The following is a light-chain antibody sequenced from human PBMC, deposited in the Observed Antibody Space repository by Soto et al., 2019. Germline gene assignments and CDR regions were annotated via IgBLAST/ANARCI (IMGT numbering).Light chain of an antibody. V-gene: IGKV3-20*01. CDR1: QGVGNKY. CDR2: AAP. Sequence: EIALTQSPGTLSLSPGERATLSCRASQGVGNKYLAWYQQRPGQAPSLLIYAAPSRATGVPDRFSGSGSVRDFTITISRLAPVDFEVYSCQQYTNAHGITFGQGTRLEI. CDR3: QQYTNAHGIT. J-gene: IGKJ5*01.